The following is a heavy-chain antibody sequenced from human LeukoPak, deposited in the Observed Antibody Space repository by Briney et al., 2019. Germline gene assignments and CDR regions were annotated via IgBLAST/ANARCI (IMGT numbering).Heavy chain of an antibody. D-gene: IGHD5-12*01. CDR3: ARLRGYDTGGTPDY. V-gene: IGHV3-23*01. CDR1: GFTFSSYA. Sequence: GGSLRLSCAASGFTFSSYAMSWVRQAPGKGLEWVSAISGSGGSTYYADSVKGRFTISRDSAKNSLYLQMNSLRAEDTALYHCARLRGYDTGGTPDYWGQGTLVTVSS. J-gene: IGHJ4*02. CDR2: ISGSGGST.